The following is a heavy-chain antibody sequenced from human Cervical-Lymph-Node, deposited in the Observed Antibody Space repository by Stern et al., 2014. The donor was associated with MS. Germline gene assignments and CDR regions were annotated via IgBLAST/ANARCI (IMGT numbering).Heavy chain of an antibody. Sequence: QVQLVESGPGLVKPSETLSLTCTFSSYSISSGYYWGWIRQPPGKGLEWIGTIYHSGRTYYNPSLKSRVTISVDTAKNQFSLKLISVTAADTAMYCCAREEQQLVHGNWFDPWGQGTLVTVSS. CDR1: SYSISSGYY. CDR2: IYHSGRT. D-gene: IGHD6-13*01. CDR3: AREEQQLVHGNWFDP. J-gene: IGHJ5*02. V-gene: IGHV4-38-2*02.